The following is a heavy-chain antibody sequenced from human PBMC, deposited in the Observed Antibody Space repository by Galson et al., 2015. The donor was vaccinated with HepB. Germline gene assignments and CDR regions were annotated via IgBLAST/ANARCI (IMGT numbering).Heavy chain of an antibody. J-gene: IGHJ4*02. CDR2: INHSGST. CDR3: ARDGVGDRLGY. V-gene: IGHV4-34*01. Sequence: ETLSLTCAVYGGSFSGYYWSWIRQPPGKGLEWIGEINHSGSTNYNPSLKSRVTISVDTSKNQFSLKLSSVTAADTAVYYCARDGVGDRLGYWGQGTLVTVSS. D-gene: IGHD3-16*01. CDR1: GGSFSGYY.